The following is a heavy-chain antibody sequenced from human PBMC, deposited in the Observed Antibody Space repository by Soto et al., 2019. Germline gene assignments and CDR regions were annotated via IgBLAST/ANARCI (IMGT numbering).Heavy chain of an antibody. D-gene: IGHD3-10*01. V-gene: IGHV3-23*01. Sequence: EVELLESGGGLVRPGGSLRLSCAASGFTFSHYVLSWVRQSPERGLEWVSSISGSGSSVYVADSVRGRFIMSRDLCTNTVSLQMNSLRAEDTAVYYCAKVRASYLSASYFYYGLVVWGQGTTVTVSS. J-gene: IGHJ6*02. CDR1: GFTFSHYV. CDR3: AKVRASYLSASYFYYGLVV. CDR2: ISGSGSSV.